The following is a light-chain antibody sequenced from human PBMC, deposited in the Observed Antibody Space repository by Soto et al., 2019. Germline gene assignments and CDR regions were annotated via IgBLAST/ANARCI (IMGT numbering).Light chain of an antibody. CDR1: SSNIGAGYD. CDR3: QSYDSSLSVSYV. J-gene: IGLJ1*01. Sequence: QSVLTQPPSVSGAPGQRVTISCTGSSSNIGAGYDVHWYQQLPGTAPKLLIYGNSNRPSGVPDRFSGSKSGTSASPAITGLQAEDEADYYCQSYDSSLSVSYVFGTGTKLTVL. V-gene: IGLV1-40*01. CDR2: GNS.